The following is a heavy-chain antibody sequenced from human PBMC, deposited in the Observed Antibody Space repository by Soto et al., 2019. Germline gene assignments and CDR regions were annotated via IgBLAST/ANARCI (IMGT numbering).Heavy chain of an antibody. Sequence: SETLSLTCAVYGGSFSGYYWSWIRQPPGKGLEWIGEINHSGSTNYNPSLKSRVTISVDTSKNQFSLKLSSVTAADTAVYYCAGGPLRIPNWFDPWGQGTLVTVSS. V-gene: IGHV4-34*01. CDR1: GGSFSGYY. CDR2: INHSGST. J-gene: IGHJ5*02. CDR3: AGGPLRIPNWFDP. D-gene: IGHD3-16*01.